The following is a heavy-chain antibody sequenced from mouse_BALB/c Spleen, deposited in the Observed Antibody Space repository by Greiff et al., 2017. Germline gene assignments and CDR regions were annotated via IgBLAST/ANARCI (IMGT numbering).Heavy chain of an antibody. CDR2: ISSGGSYT. J-gene: IGHJ3*01. CDR3: TREETGTGFAY. CDR1: GFTFSSYT. D-gene: IGHD4-1*01. V-gene: IGHV5-6-4*01. Sequence: EVKLMESGGGLVKPGGSLKLSCAASGFTFSSYTMSWVRQTPEKRLEWVATISSGGSYTYYPDSVKGRFTISRDNAKNTLYLQMSSLKSEDTAMYYCTREETGTGFAYWGQGTLVTVSA.